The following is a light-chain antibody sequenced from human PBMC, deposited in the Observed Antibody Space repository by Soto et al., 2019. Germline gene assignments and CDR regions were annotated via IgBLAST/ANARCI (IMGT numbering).Light chain of an antibody. CDR3: QHRSNWPT. Sequence: EIVMTQSPATLSVSPGESATLSCRASQSVSSNLAWHQQKPGQAPRILMYYASTRATGISARFSGSGSGTDFTLTISSLEPEDFALYYCQHRSNWPTFGQGTRLEIK. CDR1: QSVSSN. J-gene: IGKJ5*01. CDR2: YAS. V-gene: IGKV3-11*01.